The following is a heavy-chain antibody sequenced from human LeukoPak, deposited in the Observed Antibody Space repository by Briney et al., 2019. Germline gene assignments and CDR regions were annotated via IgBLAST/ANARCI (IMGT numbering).Heavy chain of an antibody. V-gene: IGHV4-38-2*01. CDR1: GYSISSGYY. J-gene: IGHJ4*02. Sequence: PSETLSLTCAVSGYSISSGYYWGWIRQPPGKGLEWIGSIYHSGSTYYNPSLKSRVTISVDTSKNQFSLKLSSVTAADTAAYYCARLANWAVWGQGTLVTVSS. CDR2: IYHSGST. D-gene: IGHD7-27*01. CDR3: ARLANWAV.